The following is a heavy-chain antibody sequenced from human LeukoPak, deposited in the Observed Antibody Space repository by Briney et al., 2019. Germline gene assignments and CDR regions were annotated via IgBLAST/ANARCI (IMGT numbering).Heavy chain of an antibody. CDR1: GFTFSSYS. V-gene: IGHV3-48*02. Sequence: SGGSLRLSCAASGFTFSSYSMNWVRQAPGKGLEWVSCISSSASTIYYADSVKGRFTISRDNAKNSLFLQMNSLRDEDTAVYYCARDPVATSRFDYWGQGTLVTVSS. CDR2: ISSSASTI. CDR3: ARDPVATSRFDY. J-gene: IGHJ4*02. D-gene: IGHD5-12*01.